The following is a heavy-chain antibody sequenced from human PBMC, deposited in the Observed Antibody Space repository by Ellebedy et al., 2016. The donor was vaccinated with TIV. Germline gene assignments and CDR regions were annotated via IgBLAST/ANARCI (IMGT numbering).Heavy chain of an antibody. CDR1: GFTFDDYG. CDR2: INWNGGST. J-gene: IGHJ4*02. V-gene: IGHV3-20*04. CDR3: ASGSSRDGYNYDLYYFDY. D-gene: IGHD5-24*01. Sequence: GESLKISXAASGFTFDDYGMSWVRQAPGKGLEWVSGINWNGGSTGYADSVKGRFTISRDNAKNSLYLQMNSLRAEDTALYYCASGSSRDGYNYDLYYFDYWGQGTLVTVSS.